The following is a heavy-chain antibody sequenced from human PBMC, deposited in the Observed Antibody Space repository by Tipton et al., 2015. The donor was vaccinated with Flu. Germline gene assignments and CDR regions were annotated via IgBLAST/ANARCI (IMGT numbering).Heavy chain of an antibody. CDR2: IYPADSDT. D-gene: IGHD6-13*01. J-gene: IGHJ3*01. CDR1: GYPLRNYW. V-gene: IGHV5-51*01. CDR3: VRSPAAEEPFDF. Sequence: QLVQSGAEVKKPGESLRISCKGSGYPLRNYWIAWVRQTLGKGLEWLGIIYPADSDTTYSPSFQGQVTISADKSIATTYLQLHSLKASDSAVYYCVRSPAAEEPFDFWGPGTLVTVSS.